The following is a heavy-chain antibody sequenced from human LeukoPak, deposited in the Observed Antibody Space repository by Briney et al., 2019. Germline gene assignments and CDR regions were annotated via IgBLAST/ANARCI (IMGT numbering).Heavy chain of an antibody. CDR2: INPSGSST. CDR1: GYTFTGYY. J-gene: IGHJ5*02. D-gene: IGHD1-26*01. CDR3: ARDNSVGAVAWWFDP. V-gene: IGHV1-46*01. Sequence: ASVKVSCKASGYTFTGYYTHWVRQAPGQGLEWLGLINPSGSSTLYAQKFQGRVTMTRDMSTTTDYMELSSLRSEDTAVYYCARDNSVGAVAWWFDPWGQGTLVTVSS.